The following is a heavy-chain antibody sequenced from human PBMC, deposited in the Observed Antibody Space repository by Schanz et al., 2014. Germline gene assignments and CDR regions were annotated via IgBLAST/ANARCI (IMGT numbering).Heavy chain of an antibody. J-gene: IGHJ6*02. CDR3: ASDFWSGYSHYYYGLDV. D-gene: IGHD3-3*01. CDR1: GYTFTGYY. Sequence: QVQLVQSGAEVKKPGASVKVSCQASGYTFTGYYMHWVRQAPGQGLEWMGQINPNSGATIYAQNFQGRVTMTRDTSISTAYMELSRLRSDDTAVYYCASDFWSGYSHYYYGLDVWGQGTTVTVSS. CDR2: INPNSGAT. V-gene: IGHV1-2*06.